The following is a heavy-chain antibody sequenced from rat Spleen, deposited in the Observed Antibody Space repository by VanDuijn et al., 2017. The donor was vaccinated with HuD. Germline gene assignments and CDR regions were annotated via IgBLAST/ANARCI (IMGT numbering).Heavy chain of an antibody. CDR2: ISYDGSST. J-gene: IGHJ2*01. CDR1: GFTFSNYG. CDR3: ARLGYDGTDYPDW. D-gene: IGHD1-12*02. V-gene: IGHV5-29*01. Sequence: EVQLVESGGGLVQPGRSLKLSCAASGFTFSNYGMAWVRQAPTKGLEWVATISYDGSSTYYRDSVKGRFTISRDNAKSTLYLQMDSMRSEDTATYYCARLGYDGTDYPDWWGQGVMVTVSS.